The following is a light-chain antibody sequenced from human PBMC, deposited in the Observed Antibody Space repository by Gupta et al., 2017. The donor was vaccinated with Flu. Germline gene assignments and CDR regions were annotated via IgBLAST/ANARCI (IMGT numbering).Light chain of an antibody. J-gene: IGLJ2*01. Sequence: QSAPTQPASVSGSPGPSITISSTGTSSDVGGYNYVSWYQQHPGKAPKLMIYEVSNRPSGVSNLFSGSKSGNTSSLTISGLQAEDDADYYCSSYTSISTPLFGGGTKLTVL. CDR3: SSYTSISTPL. CDR2: EVS. V-gene: IGLV2-14*01. CDR1: SSDVGGYNY.